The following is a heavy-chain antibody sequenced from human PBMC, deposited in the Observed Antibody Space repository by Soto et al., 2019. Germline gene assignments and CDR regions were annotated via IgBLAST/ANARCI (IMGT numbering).Heavy chain of an antibody. CDR3: ARVWVAAAGLHLAYYYYYMDV. J-gene: IGHJ6*03. D-gene: IGHD6-13*01. CDR1: GYTFTSYG. V-gene: IGHV1-18*01. Sequence: ASVKVSCKASGYTFTSYGISWVRQAPGQGLEWMGWISAYNGNTNYAQKLQGRVTMTTDTSTSTAYMELRSLRSDDTAVYYCARVWVAAAGLHLAYYYYYMDVWSKGITVTVSS. CDR2: ISAYNGNT.